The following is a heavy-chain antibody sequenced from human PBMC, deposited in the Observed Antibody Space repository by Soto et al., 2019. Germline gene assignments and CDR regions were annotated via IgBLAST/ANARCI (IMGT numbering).Heavy chain of an antibody. J-gene: IGHJ4*02. CDR1: GFTFSDYA. D-gene: IGHD3-9*01. CDR3: ARDRDWAFDY. CDR2: IFVDSTTI. Sequence: GGSLRLSCAASGFTFSDYAMHWVRQAPGKGLEWVSYIFVDSTTIYYADSVKGRFTVSRDNAQNSPFLVINSLRAEDTAVYYCARDRDWAFDYWGQGTLVTVS. V-gene: IGHV3-48*04.